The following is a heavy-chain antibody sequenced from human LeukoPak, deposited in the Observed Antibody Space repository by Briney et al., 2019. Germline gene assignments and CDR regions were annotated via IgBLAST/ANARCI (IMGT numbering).Heavy chain of an antibody. CDR1: GTSINSFY. CDR2: IYHSGST. V-gene: IGHV4-59*12. J-gene: IGHJ4*02. Sequence: PSETLSLTCTVSGTSINSFYWSWFRQPPGKGLEWIGYIYHSGSTYYNPSLKSRVTISVDTSENQFSLKLSSVTAADTAVYYCARVGYYFDYWGQGTLVTVSS. CDR3: ARVGYYFDY. D-gene: IGHD3-16*01.